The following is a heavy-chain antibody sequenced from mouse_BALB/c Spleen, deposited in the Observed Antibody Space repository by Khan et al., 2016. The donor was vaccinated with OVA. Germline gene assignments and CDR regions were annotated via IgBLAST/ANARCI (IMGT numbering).Heavy chain of an antibody. CDR3: ARQPYYHYNIMDY. CDR2: IWNDGST. V-gene: IGHV2-6-1*01. J-gene: IGHJ4*01. CDR1: GFSLTNSG. D-gene: IGHD2-10*01. Sequence: QMQLEDPEPDLVAPSQSLSTTCTISGFSLTNSGVHWVRHPPGKGLEWLVVIWNDGSTTYNSALKSRLTVSKDNSKSQVFLKMNSLQTDDTAMYFCARQPYYHYNIMDYWGQGTSVTVSS.